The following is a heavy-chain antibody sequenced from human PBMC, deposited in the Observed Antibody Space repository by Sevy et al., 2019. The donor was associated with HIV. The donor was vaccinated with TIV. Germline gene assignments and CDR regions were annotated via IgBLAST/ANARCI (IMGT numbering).Heavy chain of an antibody. Sequence: GGSLRLSCAASGFTFNSYWMSWVRQAPGKGLEWVGNIKPDGSEKYYVDSVKGRFTISRDNAKNSLYLQMNSLRAGETAVYYCARGDYYDTSGYYTDAFDIWGQGTRVTVSS. V-gene: IGHV3-7*04. D-gene: IGHD3-22*01. J-gene: IGHJ3*02. CDR3: ARGDYYDTSGYYTDAFDI. CDR2: IKPDGSEK. CDR1: GFTFNSYW.